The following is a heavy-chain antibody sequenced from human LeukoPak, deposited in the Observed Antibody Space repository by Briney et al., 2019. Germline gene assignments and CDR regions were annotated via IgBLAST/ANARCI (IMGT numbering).Heavy chain of an antibody. CDR1: GFTFSSYA. CDR2: ISGSRGIT. Sequence: GGSLRLSCAASGFTFSSYAMSWVRQAPGKGLECVSSISGSRGITYYADSVKGRFTISRDNAKNSLYLQLNSLRAEDTAVYYCARDRHKYNYDSGGYPPYWGQGTLVTVSS. D-gene: IGHD3-22*01. V-gene: IGHV3-23*01. J-gene: IGHJ4*02. CDR3: ARDRHKYNYDSGGYPPY.